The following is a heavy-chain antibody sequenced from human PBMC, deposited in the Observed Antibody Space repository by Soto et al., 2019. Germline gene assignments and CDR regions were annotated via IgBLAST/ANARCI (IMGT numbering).Heavy chain of an antibody. Sequence: ASVKVSCKASGYTFSNYGISWVRQAPGQGPEWMGWISGYNGNTNYAQTLQGRVTMTTDTSTGTAYMELRSLRSDDTAIYYCARGGSSWSAEYYQHWGQGTLVTVSS. D-gene: IGHD6-13*01. CDR1: GYTFSNYG. CDR3: ARGGSSWSAEYYQH. CDR2: ISGYNGNT. J-gene: IGHJ1*01. V-gene: IGHV1-18*01.